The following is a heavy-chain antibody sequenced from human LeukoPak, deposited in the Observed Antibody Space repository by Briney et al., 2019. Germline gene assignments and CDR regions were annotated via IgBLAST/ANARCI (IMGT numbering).Heavy chain of an antibody. CDR1: GGSISSSSYY. Sequence: PSETLSLTCTVSGGSISSSSYYWGWIRQPPGKGLEWIGEINHSGSTNYNPSLKSRVTISVDTSKNQFSLKLSSVTAADTAVYYCARGHGDCSSTSCYGSPFDYWGQGTLVTVSS. CDR2: INHSGST. D-gene: IGHD2-2*01. CDR3: ARGHGDCSSTSCYGSPFDY. V-gene: IGHV4-39*07. J-gene: IGHJ4*02.